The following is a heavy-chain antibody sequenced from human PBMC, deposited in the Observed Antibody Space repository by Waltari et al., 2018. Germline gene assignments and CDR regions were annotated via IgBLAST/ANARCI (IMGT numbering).Heavy chain of an antibody. V-gene: IGHV3-30*02. Sequence: QAQLVESGGGVVQPGGSLRLSCAASGFTFRGFGMHWVRQAPGKGLEWVAFIQDDGINKEYVDSVKGRFTISRDNSRNTVYLQMNSLRAEDTAVYYCAKELTYSSGWGFDYWGQGTLVTVFS. CDR2: IQDDGINK. CDR3: AKELTYSSGWGFDY. CDR1: GFTFRGFG. J-gene: IGHJ4*02. D-gene: IGHD6-19*01.